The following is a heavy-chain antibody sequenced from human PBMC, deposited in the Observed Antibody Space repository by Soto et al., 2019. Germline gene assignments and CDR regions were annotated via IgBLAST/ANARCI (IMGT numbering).Heavy chain of an antibody. CDR1: GGTFSLYA. V-gene: IGHV1-69*01. CDR3: ARSQFSGTSSSYSHYAMDV. D-gene: IGHD1-26*01. CDR2: FIPSFGTA. J-gene: IGHJ6*02. Sequence: QVQLVQSGAEVKEPGSSVKVSCKTSGGTFSLYAVTWVRQAPGQGLDWMGGFIPSFGTASYPQKFQGRVKIPAEESAITADMELSSLRSEDTAVYYCARSQFSGTSSSYSHYAMDVWGQGTTVTVSS.